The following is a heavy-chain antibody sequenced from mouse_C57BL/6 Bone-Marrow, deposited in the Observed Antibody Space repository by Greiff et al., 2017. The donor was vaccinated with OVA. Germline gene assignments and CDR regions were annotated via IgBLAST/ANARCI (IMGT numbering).Heavy chain of an antibody. V-gene: IGHV3-6*01. J-gene: IGHJ2*01. CDR1: GYSITSGYY. Sequence: EVKVEESGPGLVKPSQSLSLTCSVTGYSITSGYYWNWIRQFPGNKLEWMGYISYDGSNNYNPSLKNRISITRDTSKNQFFLKLNSVTTEDTATYSCARRGEKDYWGQGTTLTVSS. D-gene: IGHD2-13*01. CDR2: ISYDGSN. CDR3: ARRGEKDY.